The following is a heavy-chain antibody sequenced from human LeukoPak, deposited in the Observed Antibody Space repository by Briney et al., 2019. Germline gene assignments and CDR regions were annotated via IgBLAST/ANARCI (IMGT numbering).Heavy chain of an antibody. CDR3: AKDLSWGGYNL. CDR2: IWYDGSNK. J-gene: IGHJ4*02. Sequence: GRSRRLSCAASGFTFSSYGMHWVRQAPGKGREWVAVIWYDGSNKYYADSVKGRFTISRDNSKNTLYLQMNSLRAEDTAVYYCAKDLSWGGYNLWGQGTLVTVSS. D-gene: IGHD5-24*01. CDR1: GFTFSSYG. V-gene: IGHV3-33*06.